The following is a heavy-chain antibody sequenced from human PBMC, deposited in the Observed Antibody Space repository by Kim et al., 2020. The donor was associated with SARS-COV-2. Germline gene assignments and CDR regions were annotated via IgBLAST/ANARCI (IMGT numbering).Heavy chain of an antibody. D-gene: IGHD3-10*01. J-gene: IGHJ4*02. CDR2: SYEGNSK. CDR3: EGSFHY. Sequence: SYEGNSKDYADAVRGRFTISRDDGKNTLFLQMNGLRSEDTAVYYCEGSFHYWGQGTLVAVSS. V-gene: IGHV3-30-3*01.